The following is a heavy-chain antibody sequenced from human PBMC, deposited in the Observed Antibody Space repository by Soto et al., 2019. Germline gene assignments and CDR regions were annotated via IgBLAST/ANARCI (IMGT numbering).Heavy chain of an antibody. J-gene: IGHJ4*01. V-gene: IGHV5-51*01. CDR3: VAGPDHAKSAY. Sequence: GESLRISCKGSGYSFTSYGSGWVRQMPGKGLEWMGIIYPGDSDTRYSPSFQGQVTISADKSISTAYLQWSSLKASDTAVYYCVAGPDHAKSAYWGQGTLVTVSS. CDR1: GYSFTSYG. CDR2: IYPGDSDT.